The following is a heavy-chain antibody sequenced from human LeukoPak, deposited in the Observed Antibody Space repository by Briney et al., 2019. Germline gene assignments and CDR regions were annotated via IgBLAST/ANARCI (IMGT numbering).Heavy chain of an antibody. Sequence: PGGSLRLSCAASGFAFSSYAMSWVRQAPGKGLEWVSAISGSGGSTYYADSVKGRFTISRDNSKNTLYLQMNSLRAEDTAVYYCAKLSPRDIVATNDYWGQGTLVTVSS. J-gene: IGHJ4*02. D-gene: IGHD5-12*01. CDR2: ISGSGGST. CDR1: GFAFSSYA. CDR3: AKLSPRDIVATNDY. V-gene: IGHV3-23*01.